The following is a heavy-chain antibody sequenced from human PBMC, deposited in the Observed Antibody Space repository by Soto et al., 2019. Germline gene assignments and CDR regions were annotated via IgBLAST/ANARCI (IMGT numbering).Heavy chain of an antibody. CDR2: ISGSGGST. CDR3: ARVAVLIVRHWYFDR. CDR1: GFTFSSYA. D-gene: IGHD2-8*01. J-gene: IGHJ2*01. Sequence: PGGSLRLSCAASGFTFSSYAMSWVRQAPGKGLEWVSAISGSGGSTYYADSVKGRFTISRDNSKNTLYLQMNSLRAEDTAVYYCARVAVLIVRHWYFDRWGRGTLVTLSS. V-gene: IGHV3-23*01.